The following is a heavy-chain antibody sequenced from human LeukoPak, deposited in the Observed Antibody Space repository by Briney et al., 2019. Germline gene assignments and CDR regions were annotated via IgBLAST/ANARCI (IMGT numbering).Heavy chain of an antibody. D-gene: IGHD3-10*01. Sequence: GGSLRLLCAASGFTFRTYWMSGVRQARGKGLEWVANIKRDGSKIYYVDSVKGRFTISRDNDKNSLYLQINSLRAEDTAVYYCTRNSQGSGIYSVDYWGQGTLVTVSS. CDR3: TRNSQGSGIYSVDY. CDR1: GFTFRTYW. V-gene: IGHV3-7*05. J-gene: IGHJ4*02. CDR2: IKRDGSKI.